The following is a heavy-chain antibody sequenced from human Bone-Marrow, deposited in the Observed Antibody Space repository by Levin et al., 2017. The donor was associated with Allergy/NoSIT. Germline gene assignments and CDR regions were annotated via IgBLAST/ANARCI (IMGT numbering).Heavy chain of an antibody. CDR1: GFTFSNYG. CDR2: ISYDGSNE. V-gene: IGHV3-30*18. CDR3: AKDLAVMITLGGVTVDY. D-gene: IGHD3-16*01. Sequence: GGSLRLSCAASGFTFSNYGMQWVRQPPGKGLEWVAAISYDGSNENYADSVKGRFTISRDNSKNTLDLQMNSLRPEDTAVYYCAKDLAVMITLGGVTVDYWGQGALVTVSS. J-gene: IGHJ4*02.